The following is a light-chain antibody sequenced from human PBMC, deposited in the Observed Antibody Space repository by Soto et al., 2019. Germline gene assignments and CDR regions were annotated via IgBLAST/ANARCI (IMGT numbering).Light chain of an antibody. V-gene: IGLV2-14*03. CDR1: SSDIGGYTY. CDR2: DVN. Sequence: QSALTQPASVSGSPGQSITISCTGTSSDIGGYTYVSWYQHHPGKAPRLMIHDVNNRPSGVSNRFSGSKSGNTASLTISGLQAEDEADYYRSSYTTSSTVIFGEGTKLTVL. CDR3: SSYTTSSTVI. J-gene: IGLJ2*01.